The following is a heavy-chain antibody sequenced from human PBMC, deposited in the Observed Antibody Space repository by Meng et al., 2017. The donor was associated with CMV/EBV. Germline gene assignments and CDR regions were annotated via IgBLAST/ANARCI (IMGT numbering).Heavy chain of an antibody. CDR1: GFTFDDYA. J-gene: IGHJ4*02. CDR2: ISWNSDSI. CDR3: AKDGAPTRAFDY. D-gene: IGHD4/OR15-4a*01. V-gene: IGHV3-9*01. Sequence: SLKISCAASGFTFDDYAMHWVRQAPGKGLEWVSGISWNSDSIGYADSVKGRFTISRDNAKNSLYLQMNSLRAEDTALYYCAKDGAPTRAFDYWGQGTLVTVSS.